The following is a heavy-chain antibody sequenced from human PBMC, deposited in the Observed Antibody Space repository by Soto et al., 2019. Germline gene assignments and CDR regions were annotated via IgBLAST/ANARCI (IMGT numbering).Heavy chain of an antibody. CDR2: IPYDGSNK. J-gene: IGHJ6*02. CDR3: ARDVLRFLEWLFSYGMDV. V-gene: IGHV3-30-3*01. D-gene: IGHD3-3*01. CDR1: GFTFSSYA. Sequence: GGSLRLSCAASGFTFSSYAMHWVRQAPGKGLEWVAVIPYDGSNKYYADSVKGRFTISRDNSKNTLYLQMNSLRAEDTAVYYCARDVLRFLEWLFSYGMDVWGQGTTVTVSS.